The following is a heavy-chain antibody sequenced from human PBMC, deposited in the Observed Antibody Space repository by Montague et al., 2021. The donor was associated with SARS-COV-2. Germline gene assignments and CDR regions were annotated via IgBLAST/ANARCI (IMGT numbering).Heavy chain of an antibody. Sequence: SRRLSCAASGFTFSTYPMHWVRQAPGKGLEWVSSIGAGVSSTFYAASVKGRFTVSRDNSKNTLYLQMNSLRAEDTAVYYCASSYIPNKDYEVYWGQGTLVTVSS. CDR3: ASSYIPNKDYEVY. J-gene: IGHJ4*02. CDR1: GFTFSTYP. CDR2: IGAGVSST. D-gene: IGHD4-17*01. V-gene: IGHV3-23*01.